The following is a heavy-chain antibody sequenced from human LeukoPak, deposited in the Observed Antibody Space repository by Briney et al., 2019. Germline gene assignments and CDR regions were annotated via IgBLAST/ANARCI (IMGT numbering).Heavy chain of an antibody. J-gene: IGHJ4*02. CDR1: GGSISSYY. CDR3: ARHWYSSGWYHPVDY. D-gene: IGHD6-19*01. Sequence: KPSETLSLTCTVSGGSISSYYWSWIRQPPGKGLEWIGYIYYSGSTNYNPSLKSRVTISVDTSKNQFSLKLSSVTAADTAVYYCARHWYSSGWYHPVDYWGQGTLVTVSS. V-gene: IGHV4-59*08. CDR2: IYYSGST.